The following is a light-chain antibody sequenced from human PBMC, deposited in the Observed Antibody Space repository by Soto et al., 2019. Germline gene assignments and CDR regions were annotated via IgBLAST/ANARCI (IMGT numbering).Light chain of an antibody. CDR3: QQYNSYAWT. Sequence: DIQMTHSPSTLSASVGDRATITCRASQSISSWLAWYQQKPGKAPKLLIYDASSLESGVPSRFSGSGSGTEFTLTISSLQPDDFATYYCQQYNSYAWTFGQGTKVEIK. J-gene: IGKJ1*01. CDR2: DAS. V-gene: IGKV1-5*01. CDR1: QSISSW.